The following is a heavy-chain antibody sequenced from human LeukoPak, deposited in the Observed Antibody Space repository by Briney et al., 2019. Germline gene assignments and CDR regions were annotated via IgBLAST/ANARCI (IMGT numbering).Heavy chain of an antibody. J-gene: IGHJ4*02. CDR2: IYHSGST. Sequence: SQTLSLTCAVSGGSISSGGYSGSWIRQPPGKGLEWIGYIYHSGSTYYNPSLKSRVTISVDRSKNQFSLKLSSVTAADTAVYYCARHPELLWFGEPPYYFDYWGQGTLVTVSS. V-gene: IGHV4-30-2*01. D-gene: IGHD3-10*01. CDR3: ARHPELLWFGEPPYYFDY. CDR1: GGSISSGGYS.